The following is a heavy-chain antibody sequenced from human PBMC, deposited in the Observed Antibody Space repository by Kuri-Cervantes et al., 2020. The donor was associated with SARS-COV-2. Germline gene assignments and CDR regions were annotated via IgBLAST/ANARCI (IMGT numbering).Heavy chain of an antibody. V-gene: IGHV1-2*02. Sequence: ASVKVSCKASGYTFTGYYMHWVRQAPGQGLEWMGWINPNSGGTNYARKFQGRVTMTRDTSISTAYMELRSLRSDDTAVYYCARDRPEKTTIFWSGYQTVHFDYWGQGTLVTVSS. J-gene: IGHJ4*02. CDR1: GYTFTGYY. CDR2: INPNSGGT. D-gene: IGHD3-3*01. CDR3: ARDRPEKTTIFWSGYQTVHFDY.